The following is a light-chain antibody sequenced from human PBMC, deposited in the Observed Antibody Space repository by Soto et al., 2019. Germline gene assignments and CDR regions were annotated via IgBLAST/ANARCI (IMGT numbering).Light chain of an antibody. CDR2: DIF. Sequence: PGARATLSCRTSQPVSHYLAWYQQKPGQAPSLLIYDIFHRAAGVPARFTGSGSGTDFTLTISSLEPEDFAVYYCQQRSNWPRTFGRGTKVEIK. CDR3: QQRSNWPRT. V-gene: IGKV3-11*01. J-gene: IGKJ4*02. CDR1: QPVSHY.